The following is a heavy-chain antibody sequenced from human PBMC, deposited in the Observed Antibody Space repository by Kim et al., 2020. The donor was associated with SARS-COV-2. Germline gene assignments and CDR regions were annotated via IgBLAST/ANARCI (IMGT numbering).Heavy chain of an antibody. CDR2: T. J-gene: IGHJ6*02. CDR3: ARDTVFLGMDV. D-gene: IGHD3-3*01. V-gene: IGHV3-74*01. Sequence: TSYADSVKGRFTNSRDNAKNTLYLQMNSLRAEDTAVYYCARDTVFLGMDVWGQGTTVTVSS.